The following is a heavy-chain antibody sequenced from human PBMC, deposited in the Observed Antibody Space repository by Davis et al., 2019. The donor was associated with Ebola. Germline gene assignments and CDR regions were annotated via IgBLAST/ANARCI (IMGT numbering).Heavy chain of an antibody. V-gene: IGHV3-13*01. CDR1: GFTFSSYD. Sequence: GESLKISCAASGFTFSSYDMHWVRQATGKGLEWVSAIGTAGDTYYPGSVKGRFTISRENAKNSLYLQMNSLRAGDTAVYYCAKDSIGSGSYFDYWGQGTLVTVSS. D-gene: IGHD3-10*01. CDR3: AKDSIGSGSYFDY. CDR2: IGTAGDT. J-gene: IGHJ4*02.